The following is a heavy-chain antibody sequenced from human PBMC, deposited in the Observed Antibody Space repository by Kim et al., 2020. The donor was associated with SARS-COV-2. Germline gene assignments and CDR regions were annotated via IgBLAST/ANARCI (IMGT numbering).Heavy chain of an antibody. V-gene: IGHV4-59*02. D-gene: IGHD3-10*01. Sequence: SETLSLTCTVSGDSVSNYYWNWIRQTPEKGLEWIGYISHSGGTNYNPSLKSRVIMSLDTSKNQFSLRLNTLTAADTAVYYCARGPLGGPGTYGYWGQGTLVTVSP. CDR2: ISHSGGT. J-gene: IGHJ4*02. CDR1: GDSVSNYY. CDR3: ARGPLGGPGTYGY.